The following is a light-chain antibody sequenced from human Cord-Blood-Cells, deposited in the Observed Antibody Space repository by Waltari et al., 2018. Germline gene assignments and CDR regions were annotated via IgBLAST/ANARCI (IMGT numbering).Light chain of an antibody. V-gene: IGLV2-23*01. CDR1: TSDVGRTTL. CDR3: CSYAGSSTPWV. J-gene: IGLJ3*02. Sequence: QSPLTQPASVSGSPGQSIPTPCPGPTSDVGRTTLVSWYQQHPGEAPKHMIYEGSKRPSWVSYRFSGGKSCNTASLTISGVQADDEADYYCCSYAGSSTPWVFGGGTRLTVL. CDR2: EGS.